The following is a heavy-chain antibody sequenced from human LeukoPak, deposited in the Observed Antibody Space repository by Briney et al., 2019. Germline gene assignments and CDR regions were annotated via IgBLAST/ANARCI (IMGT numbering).Heavy chain of an antibody. D-gene: IGHD6-13*01. J-gene: IGHJ4*02. CDR1: GYTFTTYY. Sequence: ASVKVSCKASGYTFTTYYMHWVRQAPGQGLEWMAMINPSGGSTNYAQKFQGRVTMTRDTSTSTAYMELSSLRSGDTAVYYCAKGPLVYSGGNWYFFDYWGQGTLVTVSS. V-gene: IGHV1-46*01. CDR3: AKGPLVYSGGNWYFFDY. CDR2: INPSGGST.